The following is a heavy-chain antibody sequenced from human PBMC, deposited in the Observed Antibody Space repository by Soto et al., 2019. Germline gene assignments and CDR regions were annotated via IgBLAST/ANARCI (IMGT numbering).Heavy chain of an antibody. CDR3: ARTTAVPDTLRSRYYFDY. J-gene: IGHJ4*02. D-gene: IGHD6-19*01. CDR1: GGSVSDKTYY. V-gene: IGHV4-61*01. CDR2: VYYSGTT. Sequence: VSGGSVSDKTYYWSWIRQPPGKGLEWIGYVYYSGTTNYNPSLKSRVSISVDTSQNQFSLRLNSVTAADTALYYCARTTAVPDTLRSRYYFDYWGQGTLVTVSS.